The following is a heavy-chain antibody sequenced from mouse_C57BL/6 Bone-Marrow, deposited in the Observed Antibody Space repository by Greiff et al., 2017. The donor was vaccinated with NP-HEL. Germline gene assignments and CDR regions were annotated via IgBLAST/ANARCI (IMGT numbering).Heavy chain of an antibody. CDR2: ISDGGSYT. D-gene: IGHD2-4*01. CDR1: GFTFSSYA. Sequence: EVKLVESGGGLVKPGGSLKLSCAASGFTFSSYAMSWVRQTPEKRLEWVATISDGGSYTYYPDNVKGRFTISRDNAKNNLYLQMSHLKSEDTAMYYCARRGLYYDYVYWYFDVWGTGTTVTVSS. V-gene: IGHV5-4*03. J-gene: IGHJ1*03. CDR3: ARRGLYYDYVYWYFDV.